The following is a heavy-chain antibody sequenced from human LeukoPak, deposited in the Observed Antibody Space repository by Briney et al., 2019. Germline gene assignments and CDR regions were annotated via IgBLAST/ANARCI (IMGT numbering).Heavy chain of an antibody. J-gene: IGHJ4*02. V-gene: IGHV4-39*01. D-gene: IGHD2-2*02. CDR3: ARMWEYCSSTSCYTGFDY. CDR2: IYYSGST. CDR1: GGSISSSSYY. Sequence: SETLSLTCTVSGGSISSSSYYWGWIRQPPGKGLEWIGGIYYSGSTYYNPSLKSRVTISVDTSKNQFSLKLSSVTAADTAVYYCARMWEYCSSTSCYTGFDYWGQGTLVTVSS.